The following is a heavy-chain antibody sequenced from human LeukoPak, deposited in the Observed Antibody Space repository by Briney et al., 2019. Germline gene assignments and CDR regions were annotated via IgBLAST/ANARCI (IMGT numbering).Heavy chain of an antibody. J-gene: IGHJ6*04. Sequence: SETLSLTCVVYGGSFSGYYWCWIRPPPGRGVEWIGEINHSGSTNYTPPIKSRVTISVDTSKNQFSLKLSSVTAADTAVYYCARGTTGRGSSSSPYYCGMDVWGKGTTVTVSS. CDR2: INHSGST. D-gene: IGHD6-13*01. CDR3: ARGTTGRGSSSSPYYCGMDV. V-gene: IGHV4-34*01. CDR1: GGSFSGYY.